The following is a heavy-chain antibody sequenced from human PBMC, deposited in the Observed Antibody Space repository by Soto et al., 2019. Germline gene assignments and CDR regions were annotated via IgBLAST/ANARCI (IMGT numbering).Heavy chain of an antibody. J-gene: IGHJ5*02. CDR3: ARLYCTTDTCDSWFDP. V-gene: IGHV5-51*01. D-gene: IGHD2-2*01. CDR2: IYPGDSDT. Sequence: PGESLKISCEGSGYTFTTYWVAWVRQMPGKGLEWMGMIYPGDSDTRYSPSFQGQVTISVDKSISTAYPQWSSLKASDTAMYYCARLYCTTDTCDSWFDPWGQGTLVTVSS. CDR1: GYTFTTYW.